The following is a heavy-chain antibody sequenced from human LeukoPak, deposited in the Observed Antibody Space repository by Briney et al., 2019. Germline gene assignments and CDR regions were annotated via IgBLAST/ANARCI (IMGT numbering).Heavy chain of an antibody. CDR1: SGSIRSGDYY. D-gene: IGHD5-24*01. CDR2: VYNSGST. Sequence: SETLSLTCTVSSGSIRSGDYYWSWIRQPPGKGLEWIGYVYNSGSTNYNPSLKSRVTISIETSKNQFSLKLSCVTAADTAMYYCARGGDAYYFHYWGQGTLVTVSS. V-gene: IGHV4-61*08. CDR3: ARGGDAYYFHY. J-gene: IGHJ4*02.